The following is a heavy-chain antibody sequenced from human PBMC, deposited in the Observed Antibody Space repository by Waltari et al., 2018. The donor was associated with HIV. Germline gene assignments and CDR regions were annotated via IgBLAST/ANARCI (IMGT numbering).Heavy chain of an antibody. CDR3: ATYCGGDCYFGEVSFDV. V-gene: IGHV3-30*03. CDR1: GFLFSNYG. J-gene: IGHJ3*01. CDR2: ISHDGNSH. Sequence: QVQLMQSGGGVVQPGGSLRLPCTASGFLFSNYGITWVRQAPGKGLDWVALISHDGNSHFYADSVKGRFTVSRDNSKDTVYLQMNSLTTDDTAVYYCATYCGGDCYFGEVSFDVWGQGTMVIVS. D-gene: IGHD2-21*02.